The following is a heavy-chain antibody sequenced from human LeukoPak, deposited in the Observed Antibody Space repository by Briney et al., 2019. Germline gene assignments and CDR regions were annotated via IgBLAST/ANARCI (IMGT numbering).Heavy chain of an antibody. Sequence: ASVKVSCKASGYTFTSYGISWVRQAPGQGLEWMGWIIAYNGNTNYAQNLQGRVTMTTDTSTSTAYMELRSLRSDDTAMYYCARMEMATAIFDYWGQGTLVTVSS. CDR3: ARMEMATAIFDY. D-gene: IGHD5-24*01. V-gene: IGHV1-18*01. CDR2: IIAYNGNT. CDR1: GYTFTSYG. J-gene: IGHJ4*02.